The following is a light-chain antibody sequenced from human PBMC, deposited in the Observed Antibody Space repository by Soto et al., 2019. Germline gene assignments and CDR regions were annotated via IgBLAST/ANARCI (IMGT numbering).Light chain of an antibody. CDR3: GSWDNTLRAYV. CDR2: DNV. Sequence: QSVLTQPHSVSATPGQKVTISCSGSGSNLGRNYVSWYQQLPGTAPKLLIYDNVYRFSGIPDRFSASKSGTSATLGITGLQSGDEGDYYCGSWDNTLRAYVFGTGTKLTV. V-gene: IGLV1-51*01. CDR1: GSNLGRNY. J-gene: IGLJ1*01.